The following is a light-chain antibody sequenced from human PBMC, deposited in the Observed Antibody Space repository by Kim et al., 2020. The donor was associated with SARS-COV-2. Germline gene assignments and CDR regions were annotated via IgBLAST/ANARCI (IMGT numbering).Light chain of an antibody. J-gene: IGKJ4*01. CDR2: DAS. Sequence: LSPEERATLACRASQSVSSNLAWYQQKPGQAPRRLIYDASNRATGIPARFSGSGSGTDFTLTISSLEPEDFAVYYCQQRSNWPPLTFGGGTKLEI. V-gene: IGKV3-11*01. CDR1: QSVSSN. CDR3: QQRSNWPPLT.